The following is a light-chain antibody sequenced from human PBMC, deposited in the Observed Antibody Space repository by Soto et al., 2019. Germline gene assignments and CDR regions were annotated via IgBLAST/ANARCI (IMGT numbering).Light chain of an antibody. V-gene: IGLV1-44*01. CDR3: AAWDDSLNGPHYV. CDR2: SNN. J-gene: IGLJ1*01. Sequence: QSVLTQPPSASGTPGQRVTISCSGSSSNIGSNTVNWYQQLPGTAPKLLIYSNNQRPSGVPYRFSGSKSGTSASLAISGLQSEDEADYYCAAWDDSLNGPHYVFGTGTKVTVL. CDR1: SSNIGSNT.